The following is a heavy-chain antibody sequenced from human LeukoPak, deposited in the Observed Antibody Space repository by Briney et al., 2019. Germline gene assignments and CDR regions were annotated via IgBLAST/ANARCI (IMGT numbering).Heavy chain of an antibody. CDR1: GFTFSSYE. D-gene: IGHD3-22*01. V-gene: IGHV3-48*03. Sequence: PGGSLRLSCAASGFTFSSYEVNWVRQAPGKGLEWVSYISSSGSTIYYADSVKGRFTISRDNAKNSLYLQMNSLRAEDTAVYYCAHHWGSYDSSGYLYFDYWGQGTLVTVSS. CDR2: ISSSGSTI. CDR3: AHHWGSYDSSGYLYFDY. J-gene: IGHJ4*02.